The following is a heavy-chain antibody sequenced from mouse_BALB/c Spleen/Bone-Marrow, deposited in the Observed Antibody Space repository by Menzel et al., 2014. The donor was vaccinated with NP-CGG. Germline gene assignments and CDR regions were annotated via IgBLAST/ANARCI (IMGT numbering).Heavy chain of an antibody. CDR1: GYTFTSYW. D-gene: IGHD1-1*01. CDR2: IYPGNSDT. Sequence: VQLQQSGTVLARPGASVKMSCKASGYTFTSYWMHWVKRRPGQGLEWIGAIYPGNSDTSYNQKFKGKAKLTAVTSTSTAYMELSSLTNEDSAVYYCTRWNYYGSSYDYWGQGTTLIVSS. J-gene: IGHJ2*01. V-gene: IGHV1-5*01. CDR3: TRWNYYGSSYDY.